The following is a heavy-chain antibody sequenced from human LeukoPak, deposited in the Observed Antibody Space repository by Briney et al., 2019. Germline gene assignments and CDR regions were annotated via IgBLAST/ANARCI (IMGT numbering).Heavy chain of an antibody. CDR1: GFTFSSYS. D-gene: IGHD3-22*01. CDR2: ISSSSSTI. CDR3: ARDLTGSEYYYDSSGYTAFDY. V-gene: IGHV3-48*04. Sequence: GGSLRLSCAASGFTFSSYSMNWVRQAPGKGLEWVSYISSSSSTIYYPDSVKGRFTISRDNAKNSLYLQMNSLRAEDTAVYYCARDLTGSEYYYDSSGYTAFDYWGQGTLVTVSS. J-gene: IGHJ4*02.